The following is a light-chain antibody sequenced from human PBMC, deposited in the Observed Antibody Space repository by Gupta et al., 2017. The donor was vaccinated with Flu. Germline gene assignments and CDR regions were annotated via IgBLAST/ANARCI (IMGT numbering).Light chain of an antibody. J-gene: IGKJ3*01. Sequence: DIVLTQSPPSLSLSSVEGATLSSRAGQSVINSYLAWYQQKPGQAPKLLIFGAARRATGIPDRFSGSGSGTDFTLTISRLEPEDFAMYYCQQYSRSPFTFGPGTKVEIK. CDR3: QQYSRSPFT. CDR2: GAA. CDR1: QSVINSY. V-gene: IGKV3-20*01.